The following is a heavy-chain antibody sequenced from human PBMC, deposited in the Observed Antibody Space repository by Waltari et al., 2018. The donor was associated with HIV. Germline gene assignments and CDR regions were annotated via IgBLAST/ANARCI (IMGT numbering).Heavy chain of an antibody. D-gene: IGHD1-1*01. V-gene: IGHV3-73*02. CDR3: TRPFGTEIY. CDR2: IRSKANSYAT. CDR1: GFTFSGSA. Sequence: EVQLVESGGGLVQPGGSLKLSCAASGFTFSGSAMHWVRQASGKGLEWVGRIRSKANSYATAYAASVKGRFTISRDDSKNTAYLQMNSLKTEDTAVYYCTRPFGTEIYWGQGTLVTVSS. J-gene: IGHJ4*02.